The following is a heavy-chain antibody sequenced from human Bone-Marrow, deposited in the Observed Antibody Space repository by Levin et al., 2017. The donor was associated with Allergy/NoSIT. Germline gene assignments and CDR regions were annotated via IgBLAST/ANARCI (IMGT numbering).Heavy chain of an antibody. D-gene: IGHD3-10*02. CDR2: INPSGGST. CDR1: GYTFTSYY. V-gene: IGHV1-46*01. J-gene: IGHJ3*02. Sequence: ASVKVSCKASGYTFTSYYMHWVRQAPGQGLEWMGIINPSGGSTSYAQKFQGRVTMTRDTSTSTVYMELSSLRSEDTAVYYCARGGLYYYVHAGGAFDIWGQGTMVTVSS. CDR3: ARGGLYYYVHAGGAFDI.